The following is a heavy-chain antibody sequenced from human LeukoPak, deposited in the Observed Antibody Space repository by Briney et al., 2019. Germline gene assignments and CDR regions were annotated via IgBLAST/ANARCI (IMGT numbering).Heavy chain of an antibody. Sequence: ASVKVSCKSSGYTFTSYHMHWVRQAPGQGLEWMGIINPSGGATSYAQKFQGRVTMTRDMSTSTVYMELSSLRSEDTAVYYCARTDSSSWYPHFDFWGQGTLVTVSS. CDR2: INPSGGAT. V-gene: IGHV1-46*01. J-gene: IGHJ4*02. CDR1: GYTFTSYH. CDR3: ARTDSSSWYPHFDF. D-gene: IGHD6-13*01.